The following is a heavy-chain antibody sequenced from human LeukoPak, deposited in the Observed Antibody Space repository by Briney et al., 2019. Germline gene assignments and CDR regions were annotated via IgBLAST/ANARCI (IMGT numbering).Heavy chain of an antibody. CDR3: ARDTPVGAPTFDY. Sequence: GGSLRLSCAASGFTFSSYWMSWVRQAPGKGLEWVANIKQDGSEKYYVDSVKGRFTISRDNAKNSLYLQMNSLRAEDTAVYYCARDTPVGAPTFDYWGQGTVVTVSP. V-gene: IGHV3-7*03. CDR2: IKQDGSEK. D-gene: IGHD1-26*01. CDR1: GFTFSSYW. J-gene: IGHJ4*02.